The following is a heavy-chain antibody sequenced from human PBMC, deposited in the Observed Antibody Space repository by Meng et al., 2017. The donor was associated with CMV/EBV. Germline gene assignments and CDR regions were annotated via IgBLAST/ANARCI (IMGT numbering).Heavy chain of an antibody. Sequence: QVQLQESGPGLVKPSQTLSLTCTVSGGSISSGSYYWSWIRQPAGKGLEWTGRIYTSGSTNYNPSLKSRVTISVDTSKNQFSLKLSSVTAADTAVYYCASVQGLGVSWGQGTLVTVSS. CDR3: ASVQGLGVS. D-gene: IGHD3-10*01. CDR1: GGSISSGSYY. V-gene: IGHV4-61*02. J-gene: IGHJ4*02. CDR2: IYTSGST.